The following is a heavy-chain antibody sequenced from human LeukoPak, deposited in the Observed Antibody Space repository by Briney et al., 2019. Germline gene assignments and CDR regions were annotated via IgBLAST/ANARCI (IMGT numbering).Heavy chain of an antibody. J-gene: IGHJ4*02. V-gene: IGHV3-66*01. Sequence: GGSLRLSCAASGFSVSNNYLSWVRQPPGKGLEWVSVIHSGGRTKYADSVRDRFTISRDTAKNTVYLQMSSLRVDDTAAYYCARPGSASGYWVHWGQGTLVTVSS. D-gene: IGHD3-3*01. CDR3: ARPGSASGYWVH. CDR2: IHSGGRT. CDR1: GFSVSNNY.